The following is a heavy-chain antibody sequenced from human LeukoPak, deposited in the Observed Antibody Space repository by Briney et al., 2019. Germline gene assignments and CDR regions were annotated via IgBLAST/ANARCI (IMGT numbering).Heavy chain of an antibody. CDR1: GFTVSSNY. D-gene: IGHD6-13*01. CDR3: ARSIAAAGRNYYYGMDV. J-gene: IGHJ6*02. V-gene: IGHV3-30-3*01. Sequence: GGSLRLSCAASGFTVSSNYMSWVRQAPGKGLEWVAVISYDGSNKYYADSVKGRFTISRDNSKNTLYLQMNSLRAEDTAVYYYARSIAAAGRNYYYGMDVWGQGTTVTVSS. CDR2: ISYDGSNK.